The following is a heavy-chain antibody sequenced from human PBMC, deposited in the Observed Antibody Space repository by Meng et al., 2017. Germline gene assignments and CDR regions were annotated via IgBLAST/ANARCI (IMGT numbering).Heavy chain of an antibody. J-gene: IGHJ4*02. D-gene: IGHD6-13*01. Sequence: GQLMQPGPDAKKPRASVNVSSKASGYTFAAYWRQWVQQAPGQGLGWMGRIDPKSDNTHSAQKFQVRVTMTRDTSISTAYLELSGLRSDDTAVYYCARDEVISAAAYLLGDFWGQGTLVTVSS. CDR2: IDPKSDNT. CDR3: ARDEVISAAAYLLGDF. V-gene: IGHV1-2*06. CDR1: GYTFAAYW.